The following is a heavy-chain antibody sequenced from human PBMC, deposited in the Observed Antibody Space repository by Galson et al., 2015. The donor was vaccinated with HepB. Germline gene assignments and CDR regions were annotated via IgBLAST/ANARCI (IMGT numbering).Heavy chain of an antibody. CDR3: ARGRRPRLWFGEGKYGMDV. J-gene: IGHJ6*02. CDR1: GGTFSSYA. D-gene: IGHD3-10*01. CDR2: IIPIFGIA. V-gene: IGHV1-69*13. Sequence: SVKVSCKASGGTFSSYAISWVRQAPGQGLEWMGGIIPIFGIANYAQKFQGRVTITADESTSTAYMELSSLRSEDTAVYYCARGRRPRLWFGEGKYGMDVWGQGTTVTVSS.